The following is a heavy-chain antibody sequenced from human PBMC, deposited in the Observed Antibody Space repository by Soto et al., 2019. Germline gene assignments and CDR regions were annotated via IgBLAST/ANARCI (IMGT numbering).Heavy chain of an antibody. Sequence: SETLSLTCAVYGGSFSGYYWSWIRQPPGKGLEWIGEINHSGSTNYNPSLKSRVTISVDTSKNQFSLKLSSVTAADTAVYYCARGRVFGTWHYDILTGYYYFDYWGQGTLVTVSS. CDR2: INHSGST. V-gene: IGHV4-34*01. D-gene: IGHD3-9*01. CDR1: GGSFSGYY. CDR3: ARGRVFGTWHYDILTGYYYFDY. J-gene: IGHJ4*02.